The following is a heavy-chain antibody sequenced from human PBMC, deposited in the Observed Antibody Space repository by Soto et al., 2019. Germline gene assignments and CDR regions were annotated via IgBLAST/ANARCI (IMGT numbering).Heavy chain of an antibody. CDR2: INHSGST. D-gene: IGHD5-12*01. CDR1: GGSFSGYY. Sequence: SETLSLTCAVYGGSFSGYYWSWIRQPPGKGLEWIGEINHSGSTNYNPSLKSRVTISVETSKNQFSLKLSSVTAADTAVYYCASTPVVLVATINRWFDPWGQGTLVTVSS. V-gene: IGHV4-34*01. CDR3: ASTPVVLVATINRWFDP. J-gene: IGHJ5*02.